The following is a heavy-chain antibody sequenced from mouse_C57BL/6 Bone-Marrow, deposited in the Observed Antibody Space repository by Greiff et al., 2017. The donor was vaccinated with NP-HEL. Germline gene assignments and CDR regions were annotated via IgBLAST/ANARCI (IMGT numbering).Heavy chain of an antibody. D-gene: IGHD2-1*01. CDR1: GYTFTDYE. CDR3: TRGGYCNYVLYYYAMDY. Sequence: QVQLQQSGAELVRPGASVTLSCKASGYTFTDYEMHWVKQTPVHGLEWIGAIDPETGGTAYNQKFKGKAILTADKSSSTAYMELRSLTSEDSAVYYCTRGGYCNYVLYYYAMDYWGQGTSVTVSS. J-gene: IGHJ4*01. CDR2: IDPETGGT. V-gene: IGHV1-15*01.